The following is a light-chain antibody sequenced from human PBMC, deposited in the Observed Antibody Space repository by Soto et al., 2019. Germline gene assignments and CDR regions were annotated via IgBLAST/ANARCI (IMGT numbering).Light chain of an antibody. J-gene: IGKJ2*01. CDR2: GAS. CDR3: QQYGSSPPYT. V-gene: IGKV3-20*01. CDR1: QSVSSSY. Sequence: EIVLTQSPGTLSLSPGERATLSCRASQSVSSSYLAWYQQRPGQAPRLLIRGASSRATGIPDRFSDSGSGTDFTLTISRLEPEDFAVYYCQQYGSSPPYTFGQGTKLEIK.